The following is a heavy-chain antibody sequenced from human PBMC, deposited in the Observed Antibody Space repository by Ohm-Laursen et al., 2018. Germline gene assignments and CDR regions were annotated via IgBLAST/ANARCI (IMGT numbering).Heavy chain of an antibody. CDR3: ARYREVTIFGVTIPQS. CDR1: GFTFSSYE. Sequence: SLRLSCTASGFTFSSYEMNWVRQAPGKGLEWVSYISSSGSTIYYADSVKGRFTISRDNAKNSLYLQMNSLRAEDTAVYYCARYREVTIFGVTIPQSWGQGTLVTVSS. D-gene: IGHD3-3*01. CDR2: ISSSGSTI. V-gene: IGHV3-48*03. J-gene: IGHJ5*02.